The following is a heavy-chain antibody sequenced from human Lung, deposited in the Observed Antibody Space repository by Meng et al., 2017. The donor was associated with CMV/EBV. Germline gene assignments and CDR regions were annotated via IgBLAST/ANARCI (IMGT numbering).Heavy chain of an antibody. Sequence: SETLSLTCIVSDGSISTYYWSWVRQSPVKGLESIGYIYKTGVTNYNPSLKGRATMSLDTSKNQFSLRLTSLTAADTAVYYCAKTARIPTDWCQGTLVTVSS. CDR1: DGSISTYY. J-gene: IGHJ1*01. CDR2: IYKTGVT. D-gene: IGHD2-21*01. V-gene: IGHV4-59*01. CDR3: AKTARIPTD.